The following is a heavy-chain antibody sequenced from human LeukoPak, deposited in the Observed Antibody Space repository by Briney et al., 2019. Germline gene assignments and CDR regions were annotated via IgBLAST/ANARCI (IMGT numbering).Heavy chain of an antibody. J-gene: IGHJ4*02. CDR1: GYTLTSYD. CDR3: ARGANGGYDFDY. D-gene: IGHD5-12*01. V-gene: IGHV1-8*01. CDR2: MNPNSGNT. Sequence: GASVKVSCKASGYTLTSYDINWVQQATGQGLEWMGWMNPNSGNTGYAQKFQGRVTMTRNTSISTAYMELSSLRSEDTAVYYCARGANGGYDFDYWGQGTLVTVSS.